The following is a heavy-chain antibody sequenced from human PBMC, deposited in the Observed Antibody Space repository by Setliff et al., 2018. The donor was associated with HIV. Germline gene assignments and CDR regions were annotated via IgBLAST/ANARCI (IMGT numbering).Heavy chain of an antibody. CDR3: ARWGSGSYERVFDY. CDR1: GFAFSSTA. D-gene: IGHD1-26*01. Sequence: GSLRLSCAGSGFAFSSTAMNWVRQAPGKGLEWVSFISSISTYIYYADSVKGRFTISRDNANNLVYLQMNSLRVEDTAVYFCARWGSGSYERVFDYWGQGMLVTVSS. J-gene: IGHJ4*02. CDR2: ISSISTYI. V-gene: IGHV3-21*06.